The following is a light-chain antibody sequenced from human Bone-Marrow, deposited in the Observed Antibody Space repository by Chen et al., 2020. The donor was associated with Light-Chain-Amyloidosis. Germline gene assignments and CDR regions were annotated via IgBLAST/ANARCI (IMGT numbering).Light chain of an antibody. V-gene: IGKV3-20*01. CDR2: GAY. J-gene: IGKJ1*01. CDR3: QQRFE. CDR1: QRVGNSY. Sequence: EIVLKKYPGTLSLSPGERATLSCRASQRVGNSYLAWYQKKPGQAPRLLIYGAYTRATGIPDRFRGSGSGTHFTLTISRVEPEDFAVYYCQQRFEFVQGTKVEIK.